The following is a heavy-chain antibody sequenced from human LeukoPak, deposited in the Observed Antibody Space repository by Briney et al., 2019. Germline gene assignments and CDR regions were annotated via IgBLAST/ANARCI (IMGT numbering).Heavy chain of an antibody. Sequence: SETLSLTCAVYGGSFSGYYWSWIRQPPGKGLEWIGEINHSGSTNYNPSLKSRVTISVDTSKNQFSLKLSSVTAADTAVYYCAGGKIMITFGGVPKYYFDYWGQGTLVTVSS. D-gene: IGHD3-16*01. CDR3: AGGKIMITFGGVPKYYFDY. V-gene: IGHV4-34*01. CDR2: INHSGST. CDR1: GGSFSGYY. J-gene: IGHJ4*02.